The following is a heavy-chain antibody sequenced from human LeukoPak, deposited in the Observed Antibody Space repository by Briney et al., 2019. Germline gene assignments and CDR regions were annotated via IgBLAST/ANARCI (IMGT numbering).Heavy chain of an antibody. CDR1: GYTLTELS. D-gene: IGHD3-10*01. CDR3: ARGTGSPSYYGSGSYSNNWFDP. V-gene: IGHV1-24*01. Sequence: ASVKVSCKVSGYTLTELSMHWVRQAPGKGLEWMGGFDPEDGETIYAQKFQGRVTMTRNTSISTAYMELSSLRSEDTAVYYCARGTGSPSYYGSGSYSNNWFDPWGQGTLVTVSS. J-gene: IGHJ5*02. CDR2: FDPEDGET.